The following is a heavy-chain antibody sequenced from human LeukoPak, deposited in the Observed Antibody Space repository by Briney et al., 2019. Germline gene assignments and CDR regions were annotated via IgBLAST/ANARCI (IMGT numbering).Heavy chain of an antibody. CDR1: GFTFSSYA. J-gene: IGHJ4*02. Sequence: GGSLRLSCAASGFTFSSYAMHWVRQAPGKGLEWVAVISYDGSNKYYADSVKGRFTISRDNSKNTLYLQMNSLRAEDTAVYYCAKDRLFGGVIVPPYYFDYWGQGTLVTVSS. D-gene: IGHD3-16*02. CDR2: ISYDGSNK. V-gene: IGHV3-30-3*01. CDR3: AKDRLFGGVIVPPYYFDY.